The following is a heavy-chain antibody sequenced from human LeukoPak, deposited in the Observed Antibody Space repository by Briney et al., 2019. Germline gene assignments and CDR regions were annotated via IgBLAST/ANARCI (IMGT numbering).Heavy chain of an antibody. D-gene: IGHD4-23*01. V-gene: IGHV3-23*01. J-gene: IGHJ4*02. CDR2: ISGSGGTT. CDR1: GFTFSSYA. Sequence: GGSLRLSCEASGFTFSSYAMSWVRQAPGKGLEWVSGISGSGGTTYYADSVKGRFTISRDNSKNTLYLQMNSLRAEDTAVYYCAKAYGGGKFVPTKPLDYWGQGTLVTVSS. CDR3: AKAYGGGKFVPTKPLDY.